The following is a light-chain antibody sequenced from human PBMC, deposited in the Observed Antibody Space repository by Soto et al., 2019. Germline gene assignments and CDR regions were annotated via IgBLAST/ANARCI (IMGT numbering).Light chain of an antibody. CDR3: QQYGGYYART. CDR1: QIIGDY. CDR2: RAY. V-gene: IGKV1-5*03. J-gene: IGKJ4*01. Sequence: DIQMTQSPSTLSASVGDKVTITCRASQIIGDYLAWYQQKPGKAPVLLIYRAYTLESGVPSRFSGSGTGTEFTLTISSLQPDDFATYYCQQYGGYYARTFGGGIKVEI.